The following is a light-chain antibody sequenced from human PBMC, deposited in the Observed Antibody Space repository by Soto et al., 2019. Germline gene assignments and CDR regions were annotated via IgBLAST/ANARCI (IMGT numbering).Light chain of an antibody. Sequence: EIVLTQSPATLSLSPGERATLSCRASQSVSNYLGWYQQRPGQAPRLLIYDASERATGIPARFSGSGSGTDFTLTSNSLEPEDFAVYYYQHRYNWPPAFGQGTRLEIK. V-gene: IGKV3-11*01. CDR1: QSVSNY. J-gene: IGKJ5*01. CDR2: DAS. CDR3: QHRYNWPPA.